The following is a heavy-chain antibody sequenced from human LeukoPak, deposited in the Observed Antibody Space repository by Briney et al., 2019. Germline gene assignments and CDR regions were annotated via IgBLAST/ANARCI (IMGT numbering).Heavy chain of an antibody. CDR2: ISYDGSKK. CDR3: ARGGAYQLRAAPFDY. V-gene: IGHV3-30-3*01. D-gene: IGHD2-2*01. Sequence: GWSLRLSCEASGFSFSRYAIHWVRQAPGKGLDWVAVISYDGSKKYYADSGKGRFTISRSSSKQTVYMEMNGLRPEDTAMYFCARGGAYQLRAAPFDYWGQGTLVTVSS. J-gene: IGHJ4*02. CDR1: GFSFSRYA.